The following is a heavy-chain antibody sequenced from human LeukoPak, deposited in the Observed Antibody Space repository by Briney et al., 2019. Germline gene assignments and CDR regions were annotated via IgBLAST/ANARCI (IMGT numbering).Heavy chain of an antibody. V-gene: IGHV3-21*01. CDR3: ARASGDIVETATMGSY. Sequence: GGSLRLSCAASGFTFNSYSMNWVRQAPGKGLEWVSSISSSSSSIYYADSVKGRFTISRDNAKDSLYLQMNSLRAEDTAVYYCARASGDIVETATMGSYWGQGTLVTVSS. D-gene: IGHD5-18*01. CDR1: GFTFNSYS. CDR2: ISSSSSSI. J-gene: IGHJ4*02.